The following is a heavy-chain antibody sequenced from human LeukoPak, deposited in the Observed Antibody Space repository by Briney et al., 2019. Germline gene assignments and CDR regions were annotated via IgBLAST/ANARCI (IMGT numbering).Heavy chain of an antibody. CDR2: IYHSGST. J-gene: IGHJ5*02. D-gene: IGHD6-13*01. Sequence: PSGTLSLTCAVSGGSISSSNWWSWVRQPPGKGLEWIGEIYHSGSTNYNPSLKSRVTISVDKSKNQFSLKLSSVTAADTAVYYCARSSSWYWRWFDPWGQGTLVTVSS. V-gene: IGHV4-4*02. CDR1: GGSISSSNW. CDR3: ARSSSWYWRWFDP.